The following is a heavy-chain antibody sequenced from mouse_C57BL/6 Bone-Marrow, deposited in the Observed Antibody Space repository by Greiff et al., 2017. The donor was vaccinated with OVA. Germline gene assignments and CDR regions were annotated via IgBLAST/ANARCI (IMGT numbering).Heavy chain of an antibody. D-gene: IGHD2-3*01. CDR1: GFTFHTYA. CDR3: VRGWVYDYWYFDV. V-gene: IGHV10-3*01. Sequence: GGGLVQPKGSLKLSCAAFGFTFHTYAMRRVRQAPGKGLEWVARIRSKSSNYATYYADSVKDRFTTSRNESKSMLYLQMNNLKTEDTAMYYCVRGWVYDYWYFDVWGTGTTVTVSS. CDR2: IRSKSSNYAT. J-gene: IGHJ1*03.